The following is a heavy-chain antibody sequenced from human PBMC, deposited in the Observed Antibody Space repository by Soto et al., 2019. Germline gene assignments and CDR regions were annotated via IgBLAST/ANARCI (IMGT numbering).Heavy chain of an antibody. V-gene: IGHV3-30-3*01. CDR2: MSYDGGHK. J-gene: IGHJ6*02. Sequence: QVQLVESGGGVVQPGRSLRLACVVSGFTFSTYAMHWVRRAPGKGLEWVAVMSYDGGHKYYADSVKGRFTISRDNSKNTLYRQMNSLRGEDTAVYYGARVRKNFWFYYAMDVWGQGTTVTVSS. CDR3: ARVRKNFWFYYAMDV. D-gene: IGHD3-9*01. CDR1: GFTFSTYA.